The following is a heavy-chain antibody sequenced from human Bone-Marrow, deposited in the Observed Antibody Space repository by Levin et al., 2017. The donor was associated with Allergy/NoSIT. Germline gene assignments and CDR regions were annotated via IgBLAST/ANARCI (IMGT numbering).Heavy chain of an antibody. D-gene: IGHD1-26*01. V-gene: IGHV3-7*01. Sequence: VASVKVSCAASGFTFSSYWMSWVRQAPGKGLEWVANIKQDGSEKYYVDSVKGRFTISRDNAKNSLYLQMNSLRAEDTAVYYCARVPYSGSFAGFDYWGQGTLVTVSS. CDR3: ARVPYSGSFAGFDY. J-gene: IGHJ4*02. CDR2: IKQDGSEK. CDR1: GFTFSSYW.